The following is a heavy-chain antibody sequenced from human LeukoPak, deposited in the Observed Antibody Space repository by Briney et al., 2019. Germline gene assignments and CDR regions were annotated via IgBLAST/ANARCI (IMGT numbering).Heavy chain of an antibody. D-gene: IGHD2-2*02. CDR1: GGSFSGYY. V-gene: IGHV4-34*01. J-gene: IGHJ5*02. Sequence: SETLSLTCAVYGGSFSGYYWSWIRQPPGKGLEWIGEINHSGSTNYNPSLKSRVTISVDTPKNQFSLKLSSVTAADTAVYYCARRVVVPAAIGWFDPWGQGTLVTVSS. CDR2: INHSGST. CDR3: ARRVVVPAAIGWFDP.